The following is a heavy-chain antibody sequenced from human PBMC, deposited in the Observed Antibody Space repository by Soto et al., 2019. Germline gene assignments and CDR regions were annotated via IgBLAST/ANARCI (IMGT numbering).Heavy chain of an antibody. CDR2: IKEDGSQK. Sequence: EVLLVESGGGLVQPGGSLRLSCTASGFSFSMYWMSWVRQAPGKGLEWVANIKEDGSQKYYVDSVKGRFTISRDNAKNSLFLQMNRLRVEEKALYYCAKHNMGQRVTNSWGQGTLVTVSS. CDR1: GFSFSMYW. V-gene: IGHV3-7*01. CDR3: AKHNMGQRVTNS. D-gene: IGHD1-20*01. J-gene: IGHJ4*02.